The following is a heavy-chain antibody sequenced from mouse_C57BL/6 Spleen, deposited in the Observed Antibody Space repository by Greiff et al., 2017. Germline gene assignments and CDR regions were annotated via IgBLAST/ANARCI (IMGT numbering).Heavy chain of an antibody. CDR1: GYTFTSYW. J-gene: IGHJ1*03. V-gene: IGHV1-69*01. CDR2: IDPSDSYT. Sequence: QVQLQQPGAELVMPGASVKLSCKASGYTFTSYWMHWVKQRPGQGLEWIGEIDPSDSYTNYNQKFKGKSTVTVDKSSSTAYLQLSRLTSEDSADDYCARAYYGGSYGYFDVWGTGTTVTVSS. CDR3: ARAYYGGSYGYFDV. D-gene: IGHD1-1*01.